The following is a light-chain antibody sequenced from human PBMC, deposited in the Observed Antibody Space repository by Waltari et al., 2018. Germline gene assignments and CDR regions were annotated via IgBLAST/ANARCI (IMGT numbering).Light chain of an antibody. V-gene: IGLV1-44*01. Sequence: QSVLTQPPSASATPGQRVTISCSGSSSNIGRNIFNWYQQVPGTTPKLLFYRHEQTASGVRVRFSVSKSGPSASLAISGLRSEDEADYYCAAWDDTLNGRWEFGGGTKLTVL. CDR1: SSNIGRNI. CDR2: RHE. J-gene: IGLJ3*02. CDR3: AAWDDTLNGRWE.